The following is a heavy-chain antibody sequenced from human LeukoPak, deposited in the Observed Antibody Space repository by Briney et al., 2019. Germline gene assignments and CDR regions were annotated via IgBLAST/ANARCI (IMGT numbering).Heavy chain of an antibody. J-gene: IGHJ6*02. CDR1: GGSISSYY. V-gene: IGHV4-59*01. CDR2: IYYSGST. Sequence: SETLSLTCTVSGGSISSYYWSWIRQPPGKGPEWIGYIYYSGSTNYNPSLKSRVTISVDTSKNQFSLKLSSVTAADTAVYYCAREGYSYGYIDYYYGMDVWGQGTTVTVSS. CDR3: AREGYSYGYIDYYYGMDV. D-gene: IGHD5-18*01.